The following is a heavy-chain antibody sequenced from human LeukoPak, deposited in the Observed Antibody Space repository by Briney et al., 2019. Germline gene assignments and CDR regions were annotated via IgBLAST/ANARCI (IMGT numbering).Heavy chain of an antibody. D-gene: IGHD4-11*01. Sequence: SETLSLTCAVYGGSFSGYYWSWIRQPPGKGLEWIGEINHSGSTNYNPSLKSRVTISVDTSKNQFSLKLSSATAADTAVYYCARGPYSNYGIMDVWGKGTTVTVSS. CDR3: ARGPYSNYGIMDV. V-gene: IGHV4-34*01. J-gene: IGHJ6*04. CDR2: INHSGST. CDR1: GGSFSGYY.